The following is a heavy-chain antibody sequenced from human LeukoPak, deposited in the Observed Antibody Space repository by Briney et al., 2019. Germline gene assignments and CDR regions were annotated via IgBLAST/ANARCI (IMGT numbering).Heavy chain of an antibody. CDR1: GYTFTSYG. Sequence: ASVKVSCKASGYTFTSYGISWVRQAPGQGLEWMGWISAYNGNTNYAQKLQGRVTMTTDISTSTAYMELRSLRSDDTAVYYCARGSLYCSSTSCYPNMNYYYYMDVWGKGTTVTVSS. CDR3: ARGSLYCSSTSCYPNMNYYYYMDV. CDR2: ISAYNGNT. J-gene: IGHJ6*03. D-gene: IGHD2-2*01. V-gene: IGHV1-18*01.